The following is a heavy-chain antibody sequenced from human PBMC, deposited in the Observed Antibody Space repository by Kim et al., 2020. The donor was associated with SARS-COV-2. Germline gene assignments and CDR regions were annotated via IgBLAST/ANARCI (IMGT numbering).Heavy chain of an antibody. CDR3: AKGLLWFGEPTGGFDP. CDR2: ISWNSGSI. D-gene: IGHD3-10*01. CDR1: GFTFGDYA. J-gene: IGHJ5*02. Sequence: GGSLRLSCAASGFTFGDYAMHWVRQAPGKGLEWVTGISWNSGSIGYADSVKGRFTISRDNAKNSLYLQMNSLRAEDTALYYCAKGLLWFGEPTGGFDPWGQGTLVTVSS. V-gene: IGHV3-9*01.